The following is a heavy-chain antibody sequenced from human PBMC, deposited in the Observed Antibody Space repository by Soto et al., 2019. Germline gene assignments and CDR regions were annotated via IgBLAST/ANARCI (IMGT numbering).Heavy chain of an antibody. D-gene: IGHD3-3*01. CDR2: ISDSGGSS. CDR1: GFSFGNYV. V-gene: IGHV3-23*01. CDR3: TKGGDSWSGYAQH. Sequence: EVQLLQSGGGLVQPGGSLRLSCAASGFSFGNYVMNWVRQAPRKGLEWVSGISDSGGSSSSADSVKGRFTVSRDNSKNTLYLQMDSLKGDDTAVYYCTKGGDSWSGYAQHWGQGALVTVAS. J-gene: IGHJ1*01.